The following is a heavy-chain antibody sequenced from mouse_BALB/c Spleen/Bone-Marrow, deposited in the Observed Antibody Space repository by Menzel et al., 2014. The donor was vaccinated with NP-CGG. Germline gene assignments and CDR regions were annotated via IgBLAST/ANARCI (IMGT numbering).Heavy chain of an antibody. Sequence: EVQLQQSGPELVKPGASVKMSCKASGYIFTDYVMNWVKQRPGQGLEWIGYIIPYNGGTKYDEKFKGKATLTSDKSSNTAYMELSSLTSEDSSVYYCARWDYGNLDFLMDYWVREPQSPSP. CDR2: IIPYNGGT. D-gene: IGHD2-1*01. CDR1: GYIFTDYV. CDR3: ARWDYGNLDFLMDY. V-gene: IGHV1-14*01. J-gene: IGHJ4*01.